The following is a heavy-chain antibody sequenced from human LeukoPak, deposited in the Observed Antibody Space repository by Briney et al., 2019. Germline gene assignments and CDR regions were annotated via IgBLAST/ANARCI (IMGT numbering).Heavy chain of an antibody. CDR3: ASSGGIWVLLSYFDY. J-gene: IGHJ4*02. D-gene: IGHD1-26*01. CDR2: ISYDGSNK. V-gene: IGHV3-30*04. Sequence: GRSLRLSCAASGFTFSSYAMHWVRQAPGKGLEWVAVISYDGSNKYYADSVKGRFTISRDNSKNTLYLQMNSLRAEDTAVYYCASSGGIWVLLSYFDYWGQGTLVTVSS. CDR1: GFTFSSYA.